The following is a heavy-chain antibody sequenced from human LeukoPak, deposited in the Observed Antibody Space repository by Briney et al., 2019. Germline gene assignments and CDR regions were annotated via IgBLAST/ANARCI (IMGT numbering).Heavy chain of an antibody. Sequence: SETLSLTCTVSDGSISSSSYYWGWIRQPPGKGLEWIGNIFYTGSTYYNSSLKSRVTISVDTSKNQFSLELSSVTAADTAVYYCARWAYYDSSGYLVDAFDIWGQGTMVTVSS. J-gene: IGHJ3*02. CDR3: ARWAYYDSSGYLVDAFDI. V-gene: IGHV4-39*07. D-gene: IGHD3-22*01. CDR1: DGSISSSSYY. CDR2: IFYTGST.